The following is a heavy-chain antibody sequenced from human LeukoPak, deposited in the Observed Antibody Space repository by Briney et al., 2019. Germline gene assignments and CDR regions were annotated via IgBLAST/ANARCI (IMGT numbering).Heavy chain of an antibody. CDR1: GGSLSSSSYY. CDR2: IYHSGST. CDR3: ARDSVVDIEASTTYYFDS. D-gene: IGHD5-12*01. J-gene: IGHJ4*02. V-gene: IGHV4-39*07. Sequence: SENLSLTCTVSGGSLSSSSYYWGWIRQPPGKGLEWIGSIYHSGSTYYNPSLRSRVTISLDTSKNQFSLKMFSVTAADTAVYYCARDSVVDIEASTTYYFDSWGQGTLVTVSS.